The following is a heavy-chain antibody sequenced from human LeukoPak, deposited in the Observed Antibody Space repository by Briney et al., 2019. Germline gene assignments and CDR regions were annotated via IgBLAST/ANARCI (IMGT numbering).Heavy chain of an antibody. V-gene: IGHV1-69*01. Sequence: SVKVSCKASGGTFSSYAISWVRQAPGQGLEWMGGIIPIFGTANYAQKFQGRVTITAGESTSTAYMELSSLRSEDTAVYYCARDENYYMDVWGKGTTVTVSS. CDR2: IIPIFGTA. CDR3: ARDENYYMDV. CDR1: GGTFSSYA. J-gene: IGHJ6*03.